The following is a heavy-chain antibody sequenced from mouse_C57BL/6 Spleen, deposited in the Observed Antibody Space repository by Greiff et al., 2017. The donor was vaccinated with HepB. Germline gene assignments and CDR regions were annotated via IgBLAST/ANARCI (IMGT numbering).Heavy chain of an antibody. CDR2: ISSGGSYT. CDR3: ARPSSPWYFDV. V-gene: IGHV5-6*01. D-gene: IGHD1-1*01. CDR1: GFTFSSYG. J-gene: IGHJ1*03. Sequence: EVQGVESGGDLVKPGGSLKLSCAASGFTFSSYGMSWVRQTPDKRLEWVATISSGGSYTYYPDSEKGRFTLPRDNAKNTLYLQMSSLKSEDTAMYYCARPSSPWYFDVWGTGTTVTVSS.